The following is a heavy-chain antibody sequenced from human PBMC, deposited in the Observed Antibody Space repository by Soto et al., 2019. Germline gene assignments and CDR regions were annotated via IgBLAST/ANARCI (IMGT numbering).Heavy chain of an antibody. J-gene: IGHJ5*02. CDR3: ATQEVGGTYVYTFDP. CDR2: IYYSGST. CDR1: GGSISSSSYY. D-gene: IGHD1-26*01. V-gene: IGHV4-39*02. Sequence: QLQLQESGPGLVKPSETLSLTCTVSGGSISSSSYYWGWIRQPPGKGLEWIGSIYYSGSTYYNPSLKSRVTISVDTSKNHFSLKLSSVTAADTAVYYCATQEVGGTYVYTFDPWGQGILVTVSS.